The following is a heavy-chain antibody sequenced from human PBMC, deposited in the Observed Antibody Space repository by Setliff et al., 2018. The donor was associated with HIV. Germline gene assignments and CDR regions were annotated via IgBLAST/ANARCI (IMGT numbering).Heavy chain of an antibody. J-gene: IGHJ4*02. D-gene: IGHD3-22*01. V-gene: IGHV3-7*01. Sequence: GSLRLSCAASGFMFDDYAMHWVRQGPGKGLEWVASIKQDGSEKYYVDSVKGRFTISRDNAKKSMYLQMNSLRAEDTAVYYCARGYYDSSGYYPWLLWGQGTLVTVSS. CDR3: ARGYYDSSGYYPWLL. CDR2: IKQDGSEK. CDR1: GFMFDDYA.